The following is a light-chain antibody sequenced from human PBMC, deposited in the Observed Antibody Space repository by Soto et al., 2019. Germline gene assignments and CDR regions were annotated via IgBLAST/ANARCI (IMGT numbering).Light chain of an antibody. CDR2: DAS. CDR1: QSVSTN. J-gene: IGKJ1*01. CDR3: QQYDNWLGT. V-gene: IGKV3D-15*01. Sequence: EIVMTQSPATLSGSPGESGTLSCRASQSVSTNLAWYQQTPGQAPRLLIFDASARATGIPARFSGSGSGTEFTLTTSSLQSEDFAVYYCQQYDNWLGTFGQGTKVEVK.